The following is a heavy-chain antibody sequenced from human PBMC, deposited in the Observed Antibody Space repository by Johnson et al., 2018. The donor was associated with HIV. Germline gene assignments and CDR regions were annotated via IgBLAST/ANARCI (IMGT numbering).Heavy chain of an antibody. J-gene: IGHJ3*02. V-gene: IGHV3-43*01. CDR1: GFTFDDYT. Sequence: VQLVESGGGVVQPGRSLRLSCAASGFTFDDYTMHWVRQAPGKGLEWVSLISWDGGSTYYADSVKGRFTISRDNSKNTLYLQMNSLRAEDTAVYYCAKDKDAFDIWGQGTMVTVSS. CDR3: AKDKDAFDI. CDR2: ISWDGGST.